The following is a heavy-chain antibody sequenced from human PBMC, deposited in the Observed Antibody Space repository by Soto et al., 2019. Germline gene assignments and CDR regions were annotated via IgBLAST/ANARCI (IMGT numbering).Heavy chain of an antibody. Sequence: ASVKVSCKASGYTFTSYYMHWVRQAPGQGLGWMGIINPSGGSTSYAQKFQGRVTMTRDTSTSTVYMELSSLRSEDTAVYYCARERYCTNGVCYFQHYYYGMDVWGQGTTVTVSS. D-gene: IGHD2-8*01. CDR3: ARERYCTNGVCYFQHYYYGMDV. J-gene: IGHJ6*02. CDR1: GYTFTSYY. V-gene: IGHV1-46*01. CDR2: INPSGGST.